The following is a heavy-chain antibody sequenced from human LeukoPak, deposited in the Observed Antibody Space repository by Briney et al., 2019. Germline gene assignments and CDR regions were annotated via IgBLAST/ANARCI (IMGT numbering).Heavy chain of an antibody. CDR1: GYTFSSYY. D-gene: IGHD3-22*01. J-gene: IGHJ4*02. CDR2: INPSGGST. CDR3: ARGRDITGYSDY. Sequence: ASVKVSCKASGYTFSSYYMHRVRQAPGQGLEWMGVINPSGGSTSYAQKFQGRIIMTRDTSTSTVYMKLSSLRSEDTAVYYCARGRDITGYSDYWGQGTLVTVSS. V-gene: IGHV1-46*01.